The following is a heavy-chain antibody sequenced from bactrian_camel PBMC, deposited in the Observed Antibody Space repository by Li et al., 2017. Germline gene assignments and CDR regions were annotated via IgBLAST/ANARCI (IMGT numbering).Heavy chain of an antibody. Sequence: VQLVESGGGLVQPGGSLRLACKYSVVNFDDADMGWFRQAPGKEREGVAAIDDDGSTTYADSVKGRFTISKDNAKNTVYLQMNSLKREDTAMYYCAADLVDRWFERLGRGQGTQVTVS. CDR2: IDDDGST. V-gene: IGHV3S53*01. D-gene: IGHD4*01. J-gene: IGHJ4*01. CDR1: VVNFDDAD. CDR3: AADLVDRWFERLG.